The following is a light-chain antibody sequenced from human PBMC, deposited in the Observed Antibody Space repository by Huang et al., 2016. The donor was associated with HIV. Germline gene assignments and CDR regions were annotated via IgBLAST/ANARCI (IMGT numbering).Light chain of an antibody. CDR3: QQYNDWPQT. CDR2: GAS. V-gene: IGKV3-15*01. CDR1: QSVSSN. Sequence: EIVMTQSPAPLSVSPGERATLSCRASQSVSSNLAWYQQKPGQAPRLLIYGASTRATGIPARFSGSGSGTEFTLTISSLQSEDFAAYYCQQYNDWPQTFGQGTKLEIK. J-gene: IGKJ2*01.